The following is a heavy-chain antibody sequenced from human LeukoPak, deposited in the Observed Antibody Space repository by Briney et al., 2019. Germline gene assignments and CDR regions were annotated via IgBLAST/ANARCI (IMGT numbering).Heavy chain of an antibody. CDR3: ASGGASNSSRGGFDP. Sequence: SVKVSCKASGGTFSSYAISWVRQAPGQGLEWMGGIIPIFGTANYAQKFQGRATITTDESTSTAYMELSSLRSEDTAVYYCASGGASNSSRGGFDPWGQGTLVTVSS. V-gene: IGHV1-69*05. D-gene: IGHD6-13*01. CDR2: IIPIFGTA. CDR1: GGTFSSYA. J-gene: IGHJ5*02.